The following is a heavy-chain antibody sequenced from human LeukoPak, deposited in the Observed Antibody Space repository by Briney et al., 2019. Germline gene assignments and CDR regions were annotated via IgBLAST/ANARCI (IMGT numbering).Heavy chain of an antibody. CDR2: ISHSGST. V-gene: IGHV4-38-2*01. CDR1: GYSISSVYY. CDR3: LRSEVGSEGLRNDWFDL. J-gene: IGHJ5*02. Sequence: SETLSLTCSVSGYSISSVYYLGWIRQPPGKGLEWIGSISHSGSTYYNPPLKSRVTIAVDTSKNQLSLKLTSVTSADTAVSYSLRSEVGSEGLRNDWFDLRRQGPLLTVFS. D-gene: IGHD3-3*01.